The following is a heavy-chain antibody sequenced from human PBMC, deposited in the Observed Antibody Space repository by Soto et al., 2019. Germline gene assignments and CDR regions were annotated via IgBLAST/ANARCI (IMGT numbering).Heavy chain of an antibody. J-gene: IGHJ4*02. D-gene: IGHD6-19*01. V-gene: IGHV3-23*01. Sequence: EVQLLESGGGLVQPGGSLRLSCAASGFTFSSYAMSWVRQAPGKGLEWVSAISGSGGSTYYADSVKGRFTISRDNSKNTLYLQMNSLRAEDTAVYYCAKGVIAVAGTRAYYFDYWGQGTLVTVSS. CDR1: GFTFSSYA. CDR3: AKGVIAVAGTRAYYFDY. CDR2: ISGSGGST.